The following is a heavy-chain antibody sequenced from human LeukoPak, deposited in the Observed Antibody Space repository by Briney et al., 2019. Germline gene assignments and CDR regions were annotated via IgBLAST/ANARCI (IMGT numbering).Heavy chain of an antibody. CDR1: GFTFSDHA. CDR3: ARGHWGLDY. CDR2: ITNTGSTM. Sequence: MSGGSLRLSCATSGFTFSDHAMTWIRQVPGKELEYISYITNTGSTMYYSDSVKGRFTISRDNAGNSLFLQMNSLRVEGTAIYYCARGHWGLDYWGQGTLVIVSS. V-gene: IGHV3-11*01. D-gene: IGHD7-27*01. J-gene: IGHJ4*02.